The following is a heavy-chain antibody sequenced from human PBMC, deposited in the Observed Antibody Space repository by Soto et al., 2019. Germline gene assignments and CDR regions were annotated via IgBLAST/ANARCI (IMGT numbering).Heavy chain of an antibody. V-gene: IGHV4-39*01. Sequence: SETLFLTCSVSGGFINSSSYFCGWVRHPPGKGLEWIGSIYYSGSTYYNPSLRSRVTISVDTSKNQFSLKLSSVTAADTAVFYCARHYSSGSRNWFDPWGQGTLVT. CDR1: GGFINSSSYF. J-gene: IGHJ5*02. CDR2: IYYSGST. CDR3: ARHYSSGSRNWFDP. D-gene: IGHD6-19*01.